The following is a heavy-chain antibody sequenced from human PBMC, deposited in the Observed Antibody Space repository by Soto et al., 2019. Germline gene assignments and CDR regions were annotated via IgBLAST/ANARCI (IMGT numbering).Heavy chain of an antibody. D-gene: IGHD3-3*01. CDR3: ARLPVDTITSLDY. V-gene: IGHV3-74*01. Sequence: GGSLRLSCAASGFTFSSFWMHWVRQVPGKGLVWVSRINSDGSSISYSDSVKGRFTISRDNAKNTLYLQMNSLRVEDTAVYYCARLPVDTITSLDYWGQGTLVTVSS. J-gene: IGHJ4*02. CDR1: GFTFSSFW. CDR2: INSDGSSI.